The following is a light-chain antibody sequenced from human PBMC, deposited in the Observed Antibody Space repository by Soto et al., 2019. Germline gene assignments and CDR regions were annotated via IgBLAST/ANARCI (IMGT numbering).Light chain of an antibody. CDR3: QQYGDLPWT. Sequence: EIVMTQSPATLSVSPGERATLSCRASQSISYSLAWYQQKPGQAPRLLISGASGRATGVPDRFSGSGSGTEFTLTIDRLESEDFAVYFCQQYGDLPWTFGQGTKVDIK. CDR1: QSISYS. V-gene: IGKV3D-15*02. CDR2: GAS. J-gene: IGKJ1*01.